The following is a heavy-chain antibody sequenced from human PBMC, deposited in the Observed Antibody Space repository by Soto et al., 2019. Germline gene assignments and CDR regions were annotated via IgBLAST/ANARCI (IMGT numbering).Heavy chain of an antibody. D-gene: IGHD6-13*01. CDR2: INHSGST. J-gene: IGHJ6*02. V-gene: IGHV4-34*01. CDR3: ARSPIAAAEVDYYYYYGMDV. CDR1: GGSFSGYY. Sequence: QVQLQQWGAGLLKPSETLSLTCAVYGGSFSGYYWCWIRQPPGKGLEWIGEINHSGSTNYNPSLKSRVTISVDTSKNQFSLKLSSVTAADTAVYYCARSPIAAAEVDYYYYYGMDVWGQGTTVTVSS.